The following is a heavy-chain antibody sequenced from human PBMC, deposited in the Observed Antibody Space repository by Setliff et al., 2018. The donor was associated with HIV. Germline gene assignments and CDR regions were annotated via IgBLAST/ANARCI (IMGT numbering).Heavy chain of an antibody. CDR1: GGSFSDYY. V-gene: IGHV4-34*01. D-gene: IGHD1-26*01. Sequence: PSETLSLTCGVHGGSFSDYYWTWIRQPPGKGLEWIGEIKHSGSTNYNPSLKSRVTISVDTAKNQFSLNLTSVTAADTAVYYCARGGFRWSGSYADYWGQGTLVTSPQ. J-gene: IGHJ4*02. CDR3: ARGGFRWSGSYADY. CDR2: IKHSGST.